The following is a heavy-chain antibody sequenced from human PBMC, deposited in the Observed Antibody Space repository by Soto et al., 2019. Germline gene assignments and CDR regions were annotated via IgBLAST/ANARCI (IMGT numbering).Heavy chain of an antibody. V-gene: IGHV1-3*05. J-gene: IGHJ4*02. CDR2: INAGNGNT. CDR1: GYTFTSYA. Sequence: QVQLVQSGAEEKKPGASVKVSCKASGYTFTSYAMHWVRQAPGQRLEWMGWINAGNGNTKYSQKFQGRVTITRDTSASRAYRELSSLRSEDTAVYYCARSIVVVTALDYWGQGTLVTVSS. D-gene: IGHD2-21*02. CDR3: ARSIVVVTALDY.